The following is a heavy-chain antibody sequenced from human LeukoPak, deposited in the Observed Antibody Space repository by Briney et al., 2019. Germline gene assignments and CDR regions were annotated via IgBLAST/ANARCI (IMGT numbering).Heavy chain of an antibody. Sequence: SETPSLTCAVYVGTLSGYYWSWIRQPPRQGMDWIGEVNHSGSKDPNPTLKSRVTISVDTSKNQFSLKLSSVTAADTAVYHCARRRLRITIFGVVIAGRNWFDPWGQGTLVTVSS. V-gene: IGHV4-34*01. CDR2: VNHSGSK. CDR1: VGTLSGYY. D-gene: IGHD3-3*01. CDR3: ARRRLRITIFGVVIAGRNWFDP. J-gene: IGHJ5*02.